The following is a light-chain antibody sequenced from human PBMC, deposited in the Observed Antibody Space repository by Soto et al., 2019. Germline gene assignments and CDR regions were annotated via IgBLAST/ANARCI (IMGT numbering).Light chain of an antibody. Sequence: QAVVTQPPSASGTPGQRVTISCSGSSSNIGSNTVNWYQQLPGTAPKLLIYSNNQRPSGVPDRFSGSKSGTSASLAISGLQSEDEADYCCAAWDDSLHGYVFGTGTKLTVL. CDR1: SSNIGSNT. CDR3: AAWDDSLHGYV. V-gene: IGLV1-44*01. CDR2: SNN. J-gene: IGLJ1*01.